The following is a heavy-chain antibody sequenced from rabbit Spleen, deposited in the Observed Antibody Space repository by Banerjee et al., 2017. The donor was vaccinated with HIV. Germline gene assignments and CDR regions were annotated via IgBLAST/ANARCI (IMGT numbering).Heavy chain of an antibody. D-gene: IGHD1-1*01. CDR1: GVSFSNNHY. J-gene: IGHJ6*01. CDR3: ARDTSSSFSSYGMDL. V-gene: IGHV1S40*01. CDR2: IEGGSSTFS. Sequence: QSLEESGGDLVKPGASLTLTCTASGVSFSNNHYMCWVRQAPGKGLEWIACIEGGSSTFSYFASWAKGRFTCSKASSTTVTLQMTSLTAADTATYFCARDTSSSFSSYGMDLWGPGTLVTVS.